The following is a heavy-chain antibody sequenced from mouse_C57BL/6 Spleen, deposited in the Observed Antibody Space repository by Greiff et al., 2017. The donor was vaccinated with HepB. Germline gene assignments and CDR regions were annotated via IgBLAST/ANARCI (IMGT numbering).Heavy chain of an antibody. J-gene: IGHJ3*01. Sequence: VQLQQSGPELVKPGASVKISCKASGYAFSSSWMNWVKQRPGKGLEWIGRIYPGDGDTNYNGKFKGKATLTADKSSSTAYMQLSSLTSDDSAVYFCARGGLFAYWGQGTLVTVSA. CDR1: GYAFSSSW. CDR2: IYPGDGDT. CDR3: ARGGLFAY. D-gene: IGHD3-3*01. V-gene: IGHV1-82*01.